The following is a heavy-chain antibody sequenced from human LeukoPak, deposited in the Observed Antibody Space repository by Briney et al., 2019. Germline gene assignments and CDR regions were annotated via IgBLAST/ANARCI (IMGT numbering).Heavy chain of an antibody. J-gene: IGHJ4*02. D-gene: IGHD3-22*01. CDR3: THDLEMNYYDSSGYCDY. Sequence: GGSLRLSCAASGFSFSSYAMNWVRQAPGKGLEWVSVISGSGGSTYYADSVKGRFTISRDNSKNTLYLQMNSLRVEDTAVYYCTHDLEMNYYDSSGYCDYWGQGTLVTVFS. V-gene: IGHV3-23*01. CDR2: ISGSGGST. CDR1: GFSFSSYA.